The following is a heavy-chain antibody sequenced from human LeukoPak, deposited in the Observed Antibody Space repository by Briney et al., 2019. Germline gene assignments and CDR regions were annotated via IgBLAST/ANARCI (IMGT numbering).Heavy chain of an antibody. CDR1: GGSISSYY. D-gene: IGHD4-17*01. Sequence: SETLSLTCTVSGGSISSYYWSWIRQPAGKGLEWIGRIYPSGSTIYNPSLKSRVTMSIDTSKNQFSLKLNSVTAADMAVYYCARVSYGDYDLAFDIWGQGTMVTVSS. V-gene: IGHV4-4*07. J-gene: IGHJ3*02. CDR2: IYPSGST. CDR3: ARVSYGDYDLAFDI.